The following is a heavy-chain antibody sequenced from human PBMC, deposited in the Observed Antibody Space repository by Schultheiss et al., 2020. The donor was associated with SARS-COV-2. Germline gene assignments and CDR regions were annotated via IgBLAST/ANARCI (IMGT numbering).Heavy chain of an antibody. V-gene: IGHV3-23*01. Sequence: GGSLRLSCAASGFTFSNAWMSWVRQAPGKGLEWVSAISGSGGSTYYADSVKGRFTISRDNSKNTLYLQMNSLRAEDTAVYYCARDRDSLDYWGQGTLVTVSS. CDR2: ISGSGGST. CDR3: ARDRDSLDY. J-gene: IGHJ4*02. CDR1: GFTFSNAW. D-gene: IGHD2-15*01.